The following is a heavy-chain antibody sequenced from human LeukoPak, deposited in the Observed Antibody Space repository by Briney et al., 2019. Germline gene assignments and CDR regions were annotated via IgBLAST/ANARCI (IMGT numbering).Heavy chain of an antibody. J-gene: IGHJ4*02. CDR2: IRSDGGST. CDR3: ARKLEQWLVAPGDY. CDR1: GFTFSSYD. Sequence: RPGGSLRLSCAASGFTFSSYDMSWVRQAPGKGLEWVSFIRSDGGSTLYADSVKGRFTISRDNSKNTLYAEMTSLRAEDTAVYYCARKLEQWLVAPGDYWGQGTLVTVSP. V-gene: IGHV3-23*01. D-gene: IGHD6-19*01.